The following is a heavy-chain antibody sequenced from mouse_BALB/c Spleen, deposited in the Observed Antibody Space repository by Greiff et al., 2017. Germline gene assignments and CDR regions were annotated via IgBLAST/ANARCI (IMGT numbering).Heavy chain of an antibody. CDR2: INPSNGRT. CDR3: VYGYVGAMDY. V-gene: IGHV1S81*02. J-gene: IGHJ4*01. D-gene: IGHD1-2*01. CDR1: GYTFTSYW. Sequence: QVQLQQPGAELVKPGASVKLSCKASGYTFTSYWMHWVKQRPGQGLEWIGEINPSNGRTNYNEKFKSKATLTVDKSSSTAYMQLSSLTSEDSAVYYCVYGYVGAMDYWGQGTSVTVSS.